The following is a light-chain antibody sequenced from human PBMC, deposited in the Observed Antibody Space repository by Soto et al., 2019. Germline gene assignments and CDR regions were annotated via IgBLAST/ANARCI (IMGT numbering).Light chain of an antibody. J-gene: IGKJ1*01. CDR1: QGIGDT. CDR2: GAS. CDR3: QQYGILGT. Sequence: TQSPATXSVYIPKGAPSDWRASQGIGDTLDWYQKKPGKXQXXXIYGASKRANGIAERFSGSGSGNDFTLTRRRLEPEDSAVYYCQQYGILGTFCEGTKVEI. V-gene: IGKV3-20*01.